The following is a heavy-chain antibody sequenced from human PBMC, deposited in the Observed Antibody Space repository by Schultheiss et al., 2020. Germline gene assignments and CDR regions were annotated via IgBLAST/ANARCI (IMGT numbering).Heavy chain of an antibody. CDR3: ARDPMTTSFSRQSYGMDV. Sequence: LTCAVSGGSISSSNWWSWVRQPPGKGLEWEAVISYDGSNKYYAESVKGRFTISRDNSKNTLYLQMNSLRAEDTAVYYCARDPMTTSFSRQSYGMDVWGQGTTVTVSS. V-gene: IGHV3-30*03. J-gene: IGHJ6*02. D-gene: IGHD4-11*01. CDR1: GGSISSSN. CDR2: ISYDGSNK.